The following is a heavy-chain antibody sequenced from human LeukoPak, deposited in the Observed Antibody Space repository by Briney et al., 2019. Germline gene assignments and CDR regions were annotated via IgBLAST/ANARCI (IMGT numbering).Heavy chain of an antibody. Sequence: PSETLSLTCAVYGGSFSGYYWSWIRQPPGKGLEWIGEINHSGSTNYNPSLKSRVTISVDTSKNQFSLKLSSVTAADTAVYYCARHGYSYGYYYYYYMDVWGKGTTVTISS. J-gene: IGHJ6*03. CDR2: INHSGST. CDR3: ARHGYSYGYYYYYYMDV. CDR1: GGSFSGYY. V-gene: IGHV4-34*01. D-gene: IGHD5-18*01.